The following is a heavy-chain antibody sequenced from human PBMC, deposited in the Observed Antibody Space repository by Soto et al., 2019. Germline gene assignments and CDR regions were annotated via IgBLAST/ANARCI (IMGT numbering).Heavy chain of an antibody. CDR3: ARDPRAIVVVPAAPHFDY. Sequence: QVQLVQSGAEVKKPGASVKVSCKASGYTFTSYGISWVRQAPGQGLEWMGWISAYNGNTNYAQKLQGRVTMTTDTSKSTAYMELRGLRSDDTAVYYCARDPRAIVVVPAAPHFDYWGQGTLVTVSS. CDR1: GYTFTSYG. V-gene: IGHV1-18*01. D-gene: IGHD2-2*01. CDR2: ISAYNGNT. J-gene: IGHJ4*02.